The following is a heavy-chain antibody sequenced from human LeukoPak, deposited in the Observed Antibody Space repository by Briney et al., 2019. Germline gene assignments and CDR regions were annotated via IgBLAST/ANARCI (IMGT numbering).Heavy chain of an antibody. CDR1: GYTFTSYY. J-gene: IGHJ6*02. D-gene: IGHD3-3*01. Sequence: HWASVKVSCKASGYTFTSYYMHWVRQAPGQGLEWMGWMNPNSGNTGYAQKFQGRVTMTRNTSISTAYMELSSLRSEDTAVYYCARGPVRIFGVVIMEPAYGMDVWGQGTTVTVSS. CDR2: MNPNSGNT. V-gene: IGHV1-8*02. CDR3: ARGPVRIFGVVIMEPAYGMDV.